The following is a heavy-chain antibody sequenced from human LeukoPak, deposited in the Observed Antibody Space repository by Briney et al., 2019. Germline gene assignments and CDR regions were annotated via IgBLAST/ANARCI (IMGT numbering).Heavy chain of an antibody. J-gene: IGHJ4*02. CDR2: IKQDGSQK. CDR3: ARVGYSGWNLEY. D-gene: IGHD5-12*01. CDR1: GFTFSDYW. Sequence: GGSLRLSCAASGFTFSDYWMTWVRQAPGKGLEWVANIKQDGSQKHYVDSVQGRFTISRDNAKNSLFLQMNSLRAEDTAVYYCARVGYSGWNLEYWGQGTLVTVSS. V-gene: IGHV3-7*01.